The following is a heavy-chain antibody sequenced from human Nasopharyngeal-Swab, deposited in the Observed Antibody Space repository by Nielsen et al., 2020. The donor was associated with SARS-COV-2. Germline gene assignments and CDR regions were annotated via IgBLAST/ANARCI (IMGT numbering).Heavy chain of an antibody. D-gene: IGHD3-3*01. V-gene: IGHV3-23*01. J-gene: IGHJ4*02. Sequence: WIRQPPGKGLEWVSAISGSGGSTYYADSVKGRFTISRDNSKNTLYLQMNSLRAEDTAVYYCAKDRVGGYYDFWSGQYEYYFDYWDQGTLVTVSS. CDR3: AKDRVGGYYDFWSGQYEYYFDY. CDR2: ISGSGGST.